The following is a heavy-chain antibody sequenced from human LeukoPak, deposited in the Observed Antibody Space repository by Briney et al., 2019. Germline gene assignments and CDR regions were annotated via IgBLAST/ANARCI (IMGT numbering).Heavy chain of an antibody. V-gene: IGHV3-33*01. CDR3: AREYDILTRFAFDI. Sequence: PGGSLRLSCAASGFTFSSYGMHWVRQAPGKGLEWVAVIWYDGSNKYYADSVKGRFTISRDNSKNTLYLQINSLRAEDTAVYYCAREYDILTRFAFDIWGQGTMVTVSS. D-gene: IGHD3-9*01. CDR2: IWYDGSNK. CDR1: GFTFSSYG. J-gene: IGHJ3*02.